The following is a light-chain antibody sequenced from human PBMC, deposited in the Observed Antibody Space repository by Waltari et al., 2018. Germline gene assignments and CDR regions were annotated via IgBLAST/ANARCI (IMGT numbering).Light chain of an antibody. V-gene: IGKV1-27*01. J-gene: IGKJ1*01. CDR1: EGIANS. CDR3: QKYNSGSWT. CDR2: AAS. Sequence: DIQMTQSPSSLSASVGDRVTITCRASEGIANSLAWYQQKPGESPKLLIYAASTLKSGGPSRFSGRKSGPEFALTISSLQPEDRATYYWQKYNSGSWTFGQGTRVEI.